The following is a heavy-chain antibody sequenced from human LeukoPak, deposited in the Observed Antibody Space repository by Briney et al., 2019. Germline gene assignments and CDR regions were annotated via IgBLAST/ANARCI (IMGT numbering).Heavy chain of an antibody. CDR3: ARDSERRGYSYGIDY. CDR2: ISSSSSYI. D-gene: IGHD5-18*01. CDR1: GFTFSSYS. V-gene: IGHV3-21*01. J-gene: IGHJ4*02. Sequence: GGSLRLSCAASGFTFSSYSMNWVRQAPGKGLEWVSSISSSSSYIYYADSLKGRFTISRDNAKNSLYLQMNSLRAEDTAVYYCARDSERRGYSYGIDYWGQGTLVTVSS.